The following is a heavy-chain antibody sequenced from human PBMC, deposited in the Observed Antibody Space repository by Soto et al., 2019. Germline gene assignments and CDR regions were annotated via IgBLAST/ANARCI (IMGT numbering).Heavy chain of an antibody. CDR1: GFIFRNQA. J-gene: IGHJ4*02. CDR3: ARRGTYQWGHFDY. V-gene: IGHV3-23*01. D-gene: IGHD2-8*01. Sequence: EVQLLESGGGLVQPGGSMRLSCAASGFIFRNQAMCWVRQGRGKGLEFVSCLSGSGDEIFFLASVKSQFAISRDNSENTLFLQMSRLRAEDTAVYYCARRGTYQWGHFDYWGQGVQVTVSS. CDR2: LSGSGDEI.